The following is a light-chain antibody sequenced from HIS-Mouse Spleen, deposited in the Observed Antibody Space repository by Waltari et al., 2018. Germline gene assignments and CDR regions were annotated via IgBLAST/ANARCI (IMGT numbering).Light chain of an antibody. CDR2: DVS. CDR3: CSYAGSYV. Sequence: QSALTQPRSVFGSPGQSVTIPCTGTSSDVVGYNYVSWYQQHPGKAPKLMIYDVSKRPSGVPDRFAGSKSGNTASLTISGLQAEDEADYYCCSYAGSYVFGTGTKVTVL. J-gene: IGLJ1*01. CDR1: SSDVVGYNY. V-gene: IGLV2-11*01.